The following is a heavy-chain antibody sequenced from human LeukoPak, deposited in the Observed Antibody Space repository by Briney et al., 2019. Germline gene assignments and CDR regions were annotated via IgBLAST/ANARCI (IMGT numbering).Heavy chain of an antibody. J-gene: IGHJ4*02. CDR2: ISSSSSYI. D-gene: IGHD1-26*01. V-gene: IGHV3-21*04. Sequence: GGSLRLSCAASGFTFSSYGMHWVRQAPGKGLEWVSSISSSSSYIYYADSVKGRFTISRDNAKNSLYLQMNSLRAEDTAVYYCANGPSGVSGRQTDDYWGQGTLVTVSS. CDR3: ANGPSGVSGRQTDDY. CDR1: GFTFSSYG.